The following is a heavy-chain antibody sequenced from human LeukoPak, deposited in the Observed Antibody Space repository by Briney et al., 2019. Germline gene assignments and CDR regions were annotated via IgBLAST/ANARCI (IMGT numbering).Heavy chain of an antibody. CDR1: GYTFTSYG. Sequence: ASVKVSCKASGYTFTSYGISWVRQAPGQGLEWMGWISAYNGNTNYAQKLQGRVTMTTDTSTSTAYMELRSLRSDDTAVYYCAKDVGSSWSYYFDYWGQGTLVTVSS. CDR2: ISAYNGNT. CDR3: AKDVGSSWSYYFDY. V-gene: IGHV1-18*01. D-gene: IGHD6-13*01. J-gene: IGHJ4*02.